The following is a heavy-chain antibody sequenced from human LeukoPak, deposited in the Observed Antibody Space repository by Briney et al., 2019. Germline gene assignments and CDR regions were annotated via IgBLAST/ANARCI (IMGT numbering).Heavy chain of an antibody. CDR1: GFTFSSYG. CDR2: IWYDGSNK. V-gene: IGHV3-33*06. J-gene: IGHJ4*02. Sequence: PGGSLRLSCAASGFTFSSYGMHWVRQAPGKGLEWVAVIWYDGSNKYYADSVKGRFTISRDNSKNTLYLQMNSLSAEDTAVYYCAKAEPENWGQGTLVTVSS. CDR3: AKAEPEN.